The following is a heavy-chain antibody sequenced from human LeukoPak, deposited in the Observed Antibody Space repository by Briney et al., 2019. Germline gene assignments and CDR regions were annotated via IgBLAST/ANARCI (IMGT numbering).Heavy chain of an antibody. J-gene: IGHJ6*03. CDR1: GFSFSSYN. V-gene: IGHV3-21*04. Sequence: PGGSLRLSCAASGFSFSSYNMNWVRQAPGKGLEWVSSITTSSTYTFYADSVKGRFTISRDNAKNSLYLQMNSLRAEDTAVYYCAKDAPSDLPTVDRNPMDVWGKGTTVTVSS. D-gene: IGHD1-1*01. CDR2: ITTSSTYT. CDR3: AKDAPSDLPTVDRNPMDV.